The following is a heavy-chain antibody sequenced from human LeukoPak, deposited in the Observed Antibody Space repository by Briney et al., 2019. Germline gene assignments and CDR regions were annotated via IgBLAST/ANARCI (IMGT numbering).Heavy chain of an antibody. D-gene: IGHD3-22*01. CDR2: ISAYNGNT. CDR3: ARPVDYYDSSGYYGMDV. CDR1: GYTFTSYG. V-gene: IGHV1-18*01. Sequence: ASVKVSCKASGYTFTSYGISWVRQAPGQGLEWMGWISAYNGNTNYAQKLQGRVTMTTDTSTSTAYMELRSLRSDDTAVYYCARPVDYYDSSGYYGMDVWGQGTTVTVSS. J-gene: IGHJ6*02.